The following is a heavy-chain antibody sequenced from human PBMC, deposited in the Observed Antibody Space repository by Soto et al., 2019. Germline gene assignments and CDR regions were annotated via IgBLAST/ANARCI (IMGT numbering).Heavy chain of an antibody. J-gene: IGHJ5*02. D-gene: IGHD3-10*01. CDR3: ARDGGFGDPRGWFDP. V-gene: IGHV1-69*08. CDR2: IIPILGIA. Sequence: QVQLVQSGAEVKKPGSSVKVSCKASGGTFSSYTISWVRQAPGQGLEWMGRIIPILGIANYAQKFQGRVTITAEKSTSTAYMELSSLRSEDTAVYYCARDGGFGDPRGWFDPWGQGTLVTVSS. CDR1: GGTFSSYT.